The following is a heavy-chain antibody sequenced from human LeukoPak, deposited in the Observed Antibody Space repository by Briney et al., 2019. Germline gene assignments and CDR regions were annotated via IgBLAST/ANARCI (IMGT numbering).Heavy chain of an antibody. V-gene: IGHV5-51*01. Sequence: GESLQISCKGSGYSFTSYWIAWVRQMPGKGLEWMGIIFPDDSDTRYSPSFQGLITISADKSINTAYLQWSSLKASDTAMYYCARHSDITVADSWGQGTLVTVSS. D-gene: IGHD6-19*01. CDR2: IFPDDSDT. CDR1: GYSFTSYW. CDR3: ARHSDITVADS. J-gene: IGHJ5*01.